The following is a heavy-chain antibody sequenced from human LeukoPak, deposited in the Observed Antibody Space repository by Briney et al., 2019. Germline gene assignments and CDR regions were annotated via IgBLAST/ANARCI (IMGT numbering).Heavy chain of an antibody. CDR3: ARELPHCSGGSCYSSDYYYGMDV. V-gene: IGHV3-30-3*01. CDR1: GFTFSTYA. Sequence: GGPLRLSCAASGFTFSTYAMNWVRQAPDKGLEWVAVMSYDGSTQYYADSVKGRFTISRDNSKNTLYLQMNSLRAEDTAVYYCARELPHCSGGSCYSSDYYYGMDVWGQGTTVTVSS. CDR2: MSYDGSTQ. J-gene: IGHJ6*02. D-gene: IGHD2-15*01.